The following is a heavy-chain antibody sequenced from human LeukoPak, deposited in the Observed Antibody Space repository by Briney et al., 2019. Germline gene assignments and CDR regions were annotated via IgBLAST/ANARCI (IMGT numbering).Heavy chain of an antibody. CDR3: ASQSTYSYYDILTGYWDPYGMDV. CDR1: GYTFTNYW. CDR2: IYPGDSDT. J-gene: IGHJ6*02. D-gene: IGHD3-9*01. Sequence: GESLKISCKGSGYTFTNYWIGWVRQMPGKGLEWIGIIYPGDSDTRYSPSFQGQVTISADKSISTAYLQWSSLKASDTAMYYCASQSTYSYYDILTGYWDPYGMDVWGQGTTVTVSS. V-gene: IGHV5-51*01.